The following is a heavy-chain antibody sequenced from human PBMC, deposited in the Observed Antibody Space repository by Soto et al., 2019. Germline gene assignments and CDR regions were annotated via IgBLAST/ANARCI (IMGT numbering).Heavy chain of an antibody. CDR2: IHYTGSS. V-gene: IGHV4-59*08. D-gene: IGHD1-1*01. CDR3: AREPNYYYGFDV. J-gene: IGHJ6*02. CDR1: GGAISSYY. Sequence: QVQLQESGPGLVKPSETLSLTCTVSGGAISSYYWNWIRQPPGKGLEWIGYIHYTGSSSYNPSLKSRVTVSVDTSKNHFSLKLSSVTAADTAVYYCAREPNYYYGFDVWGQGTTVTVSS.